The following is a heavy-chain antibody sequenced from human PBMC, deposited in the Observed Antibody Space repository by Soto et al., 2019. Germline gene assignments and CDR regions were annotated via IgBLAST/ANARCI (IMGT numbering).Heavy chain of an antibody. D-gene: IGHD2-8*01. CDR1: GDSISSVNW. CDR2: IYHSGST. CDR3: ATFSGFFTISPFDA. Sequence: QVHLQESGPGLVKPSETLSLTCGVSGDSISSVNWWSWVRQSPGKGLEWIGEIYHSGSTNYHPSLKSRVTLSVDKSKNQCALQLTSVTAADKAVYYCATFSGFFTISPFDAWGQGILVTVSS. J-gene: IGHJ5*02. V-gene: IGHV4-4*02.